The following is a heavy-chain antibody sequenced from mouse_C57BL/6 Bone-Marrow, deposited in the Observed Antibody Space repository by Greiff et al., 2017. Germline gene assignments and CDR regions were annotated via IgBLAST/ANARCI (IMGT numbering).Heavy chain of an antibody. CDR2: ISSGGSYT. D-gene: IGHD2-3*01. J-gene: IGHJ4*01. Sequence: DVQLVVSGGDLVKPGGSLKLSCAASGFTFSSYGMSWVRQTPDKRLEWVATISSGGSYTYYPDSVKGRFTISRDNAKNTLYLQMSSLKSEDTAMYYCARQNGYYGAMDYWGQGTSVTVSS. V-gene: IGHV5-6*01. CDR1: GFTFSSYG. CDR3: ARQNGYYGAMDY.